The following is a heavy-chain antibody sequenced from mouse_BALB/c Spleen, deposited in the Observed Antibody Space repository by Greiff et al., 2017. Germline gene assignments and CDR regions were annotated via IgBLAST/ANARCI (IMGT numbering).Heavy chain of an antibody. V-gene: IGHV10-3*03. CDR2: IRSKSNNYAT. CDR3: VREDYGWFAY. CDR1: GFTFNTYA. J-gene: IGHJ3*01. Sequence: EVKLVESGGGLVQPKGSLKLSCAASGFTFNTYAMHWVCQAPGKGLEWVARIRSKSNNYATYYADSVKDRFTISRDDSQSMLYLQMNNLKTEDTAMYYCVREDYGWFAYWGQGTLVTVSA. D-gene: IGHD1-1*01.